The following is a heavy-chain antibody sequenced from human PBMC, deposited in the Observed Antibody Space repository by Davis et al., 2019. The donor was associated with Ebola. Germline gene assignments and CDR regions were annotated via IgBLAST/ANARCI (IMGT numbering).Heavy chain of an antibody. CDR2: ISGSGGST. V-gene: IGHV3-23*01. CDR3: ASRTMVRGVIDPYYYYYGMDV. D-gene: IGHD3-10*01. Sequence: PGGSLRPSCAASGFTFSSYAMSWVRRAPGKGLEWVSAISGSGGSTYYADSGKGRFTISRDNSKNTLYLQMNSLRAEDTAVYYCASRTMVRGVIDPYYYYYGMDVWGQGTTVTVSS. J-gene: IGHJ6*02. CDR1: GFTFSSYA.